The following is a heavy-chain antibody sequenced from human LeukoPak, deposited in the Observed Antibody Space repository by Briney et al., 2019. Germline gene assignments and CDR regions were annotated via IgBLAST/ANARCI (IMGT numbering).Heavy chain of an antibody. CDR1: GLTFTNYA. D-gene: IGHD4-17*01. V-gene: IGHV3-23*01. J-gene: IGHJ4*02. Sequence: GGSLRLSCAASGLTFTNYAMNWVRQAPGKGLEWVSVISGSGGRTYYADFVKGRFTISRDNSKNTVYLQMNGLRADDTAVYYCAKDALSFNGDWFDYWGQGTLVTVSS. CDR3: AKDALSFNGDWFDY. CDR2: ISGSGGRT.